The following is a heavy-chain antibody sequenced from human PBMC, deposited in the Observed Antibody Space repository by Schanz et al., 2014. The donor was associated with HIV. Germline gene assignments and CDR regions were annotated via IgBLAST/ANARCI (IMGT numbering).Heavy chain of an antibody. V-gene: IGHV3-48*02. D-gene: IGHD2-15*01. J-gene: IGHJ6*02. CDR3: TRDHCMGRSCGMDV. CDR1: GFTFTTYT. CDR2: ISGSSDVI. Sequence: EVQLVESGGGLVKPGGSLRLSCAASGFTFTTYTMNWVRQAPGKGLEWVSFISGSSDVIYYADSVKGRFSISRDNAKNSMYLQMNSLRDEDTAVYYCTRDHCMGRSCGMDVWGQGTPVTVSS.